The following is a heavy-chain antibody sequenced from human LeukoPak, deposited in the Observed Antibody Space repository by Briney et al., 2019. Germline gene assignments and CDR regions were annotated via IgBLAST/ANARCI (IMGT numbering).Heavy chain of an antibody. J-gene: IGHJ5*02. D-gene: IGHD3-16*02. CDR2: IYTSGST. Sequence: PSETLSLTCIVSGGSISSGSYYWSWIRQPAGKGLEWIGRIYTSGSTNYNPSLKSRVTISVDTSKNQFSLKLSSVTAADTAVYYCARDRADYVWGSYRSNNWFDPWGQGTLVTVSS. CDR1: GGSISSGSYY. CDR3: ARDRADYVWGSYRSNNWFDP. V-gene: IGHV4-61*02.